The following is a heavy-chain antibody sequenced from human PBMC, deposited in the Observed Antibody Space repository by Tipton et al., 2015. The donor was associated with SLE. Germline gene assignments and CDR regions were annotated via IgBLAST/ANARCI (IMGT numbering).Heavy chain of an antibody. J-gene: IGHJ4*02. CDR2: ISYDGSNK. Sequence: SLRLSCAASGFTFSSYAMSWVRQAPGKGLEWVAVISYDGSNKYYADSVKGRFTISRDNSKNTLYLQMNSLRAEDTAVYYCARVGVYSQGRWSQGTLVTVSS. D-gene: IGHD5/OR15-5a*01. CDR3: ARVGVYSQGR. V-gene: IGHV3-30*03. CDR1: GFTFSSYA.